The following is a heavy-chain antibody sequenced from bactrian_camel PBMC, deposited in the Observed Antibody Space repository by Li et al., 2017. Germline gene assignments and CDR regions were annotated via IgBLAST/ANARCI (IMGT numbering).Heavy chain of an antibody. V-gene: IGHV3S53*01. CDR2: IDSDHSA. D-gene: IGHD2*01. CDR3: AAAYVPISSAGYCYSLDY. Sequence: VQLVESGGGSVQAGGSLSLSCAASPYRNCVAWFRQAPGKVREAVAAIDSDHSATYAVSVKGRFTISKDNAKNTLYLQMNSLKPDDTAIYYCAAAYVPISSAGYCYSLDYWGQGTQVTVS. CDR1: PYRNC. J-gene: IGHJ4*01.